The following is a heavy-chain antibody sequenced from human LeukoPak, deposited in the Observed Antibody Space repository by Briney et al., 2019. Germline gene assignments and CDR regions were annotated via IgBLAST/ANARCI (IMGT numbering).Heavy chain of an antibody. Sequence: PSETLSLTCTVSGGSIINNNWWSWVRQPPGKGLEWIGEIFHSGSTTYNPSLKSRVTISVDTSKYQFSLKLSSVTAADTAVYYCARRGDGYGGMTARYFQHWGQGTLVTVSS. V-gene: IGHV4-4*02. J-gene: IGHJ1*01. D-gene: IGHD4-23*01. CDR2: IFHSGST. CDR1: GGSIINNNW. CDR3: ARRGDGYGGMTARYFQH.